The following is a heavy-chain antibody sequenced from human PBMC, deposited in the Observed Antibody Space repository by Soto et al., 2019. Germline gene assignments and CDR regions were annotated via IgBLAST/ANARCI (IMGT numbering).Heavy chain of an antibody. D-gene: IGHD1-1*01. J-gene: IGHJ6*02. CDR1: GFTFDTYG. CDR3: ARVTPGNNLYYFSGLDV. V-gene: IGHV3-30-3*01. Sequence: GGSLRLSCVASGFTFDTYGIHWVRQAPGKWLQWVALISYEGSNTYYADSVRGRFTISRDNSKNTLYLQINALRPEDTGVYYCARVTPGNNLYYFSGLDVWGXGTSVKVSS. CDR2: ISYEGSNT.